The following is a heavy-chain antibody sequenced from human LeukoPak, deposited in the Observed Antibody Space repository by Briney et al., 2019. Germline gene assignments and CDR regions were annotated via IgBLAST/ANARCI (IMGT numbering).Heavy chain of an antibody. J-gene: IGHJ3*02. Sequence: SETLPLTCTVSGGSISSYYWSWIRQPPGKGLEWIGYIYYSGSTNYNPSLKSRVTISVDTSKNQFSLKLSSVTAADTAVYYCARETYYYDSSGYYERSHAFDIWGQGTMVTVSS. D-gene: IGHD3-22*01. CDR1: GGSISSYY. CDR2: IYYSGST. V-gene: IGHV4-59*01. CDR3: ARETYYYDSSGYYERSHAFDI.